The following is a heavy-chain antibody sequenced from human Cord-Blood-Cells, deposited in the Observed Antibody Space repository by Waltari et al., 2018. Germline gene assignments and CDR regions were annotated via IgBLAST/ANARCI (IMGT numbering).Heavy chain of an antibody. CDR2: IYHSGST. J-gene: IGHJ4*02. Sequence: QVQLQESGPGLVKPSESLSLTCAVSGYSISSCYYWGWVRQPPGKGLEWLGSIYHSGSTYYNPSLKSRVTISVDTAKNQFSLKLSSVTAADTAVYYCAREIVGGSYYYWGQGTLVTVSS. V-gene: IGHV4-38-2*02. CDR3: AREIVGGSYYY. D-gene: IGHD1-26*01. CDR1: GYSISSCYY.